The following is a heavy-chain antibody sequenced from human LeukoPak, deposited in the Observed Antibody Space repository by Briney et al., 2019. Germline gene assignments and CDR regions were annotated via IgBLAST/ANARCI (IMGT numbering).Heavy chain of an antibody. V-gene: IGHV3-53*01. CDR2: IYSGGNT. Sequence: PGGSLRLSCAASGFTVGYNYMTWVRQAPGKGLEWVSVIYSGGNTYYAGSVKGRFTVSRDNSKNTLYLQMSSLRVEDTAVYYCARGLRGSGWIGDFDCWGQGTLVTVSS. J-gene: IGHJ4*02. CDR3: ARGLRGSGWIGDFDC. D-gene: IGHD6-19*01. CDR1: GFTVGYNY.